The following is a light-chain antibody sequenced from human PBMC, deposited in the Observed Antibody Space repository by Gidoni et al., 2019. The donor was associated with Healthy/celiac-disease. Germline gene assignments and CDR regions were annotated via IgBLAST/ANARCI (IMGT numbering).Light chain of an antibody. V-gene: IGKV3D-20*01. CDR2: DAS. CDR1: RSVSISY. Sequence: EIVLTQSPATLSLSPGERATLSCVASRSVSISYLAWYQQKPGLAPRLLIYDASSSATGIPDRFSGSGSGTDFTLTISRLEPEDLAVYYCQQYGSSPFGGGTKVEIK. J-gene: IGKJ4*01. CDR3: QQYGSSP.